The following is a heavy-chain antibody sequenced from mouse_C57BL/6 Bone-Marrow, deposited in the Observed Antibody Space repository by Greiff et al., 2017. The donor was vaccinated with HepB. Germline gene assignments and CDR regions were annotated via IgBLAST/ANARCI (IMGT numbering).Heavy chain of an antibody. CDR2: IDPSDSYT. D-gene: IGHD1-1*01. CDR1: GYTFTSYW. V-gene: IGHV1-69*01. Sequence: QVQLKQPGAELVMPGASVKLSCKASGYTFTSYWMHWVKQRPGQGLEWIGEIDPSDSYTNYNQKFKGKSTLTVDKSSSTAYMQLSSLTSEDSAVYYCAMNYYGSSYGAYWGQGTLVTVSA. CDR3: AMNYYGSSYGAY. J-gene: IGHJ3*01.